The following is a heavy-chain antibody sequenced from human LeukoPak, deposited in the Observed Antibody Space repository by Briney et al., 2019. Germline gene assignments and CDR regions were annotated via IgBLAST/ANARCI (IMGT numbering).Heavy chain of an antibody. D-gene: IGHD2-21*02. CDR1: GFTVSSNY. J-gene: IGHJ4*02. V-gene: IGHV3-66*01. CDR2: IYSGGST. Sequence: GGSLRLSCAASGFTVSSNYMSWVRQAPGKGLEWVSVIYSGGSTYYADSVKGRFTISRDNSKNTLYLQMNSLRAEDTAVYYCARDEAYCGGDCSSTNYWGQGTLVTVSS. CDR3: ARDEAYCGGDCSSTNY.